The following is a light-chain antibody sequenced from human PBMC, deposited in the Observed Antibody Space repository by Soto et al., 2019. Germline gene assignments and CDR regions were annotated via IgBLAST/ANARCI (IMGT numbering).Light chain of an antibody. Sequence: DIQMTQSPSTLSASVGDRGTMTCRASQSISSWLAWYQQKPGKAPNLLIYDVSSLESGVPTRFSGSGSGTDFTLTISSLQPEDFATYYCQQTYTTPEITFGQGTRLEI. CDR1: QSISSW. J-gene: IGKJ5*01. CDR3: QQTYTTPEIT. CDR2: DVS. V-gene: IGKV1-5*01.